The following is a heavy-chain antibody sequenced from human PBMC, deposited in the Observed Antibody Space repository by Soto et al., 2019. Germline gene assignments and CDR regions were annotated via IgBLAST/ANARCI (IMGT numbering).Heavy chain of an antibody. Sequence: ASVKVSCKASGGTFSSYTISWVRQAPGQGLEWMGRTIPILGIANYAQKFQGRVTITADTSTSTVYMELSSLRSEDTAVYYCARGGTMIVVAQGAFDIWGKGTMVTVSS. CDR2: TIPILGIA. J-gene: IGHJ3*02. V-gene: IGHV1-69*02. D-gene: IGHD3-22*01. CDR1: GGTFSSYT. CDR3: ARGGTMIVVAQGAFDI.